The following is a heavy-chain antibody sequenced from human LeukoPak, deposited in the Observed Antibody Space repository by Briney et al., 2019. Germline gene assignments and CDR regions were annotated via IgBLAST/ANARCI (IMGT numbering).Heavy chain of an antibody. V-gene: IGHV4-59*01. CDR1: GGSIRRFS. CDR2: IHRSGNT. CDR3: ARGRSYNEILTAYGDYYYYMDV. Sequence: SETLSLTCTLSGGSIRRFSLTWLRQSPGKELEWIGDIHRSGNTNYNPSLESRLTISVDSTKNQFSLKLTSVTAADTAVYYCARGRSYNEILTAYGDYYYYMDVWGKGTTVTVSS. D-gene: IGHD3-9*01. J-gene: IGHJ6*03.